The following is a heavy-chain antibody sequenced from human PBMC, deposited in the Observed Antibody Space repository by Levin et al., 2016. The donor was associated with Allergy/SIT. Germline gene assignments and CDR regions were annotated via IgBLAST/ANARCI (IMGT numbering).Heavy chain of an antibody. CDR2: INSDGSSI. CDR3: ARGAVTTEYYYYYYGMDV. D-gene: IGHD4-17*01. CDR1: GFTFSSYW. J-gene: IGHJ6*02. V-gene: IGHV3-74*01. Sequence: GESLKISCAASGFTFSSYWMHWVRQGPGKGLVWVSRINSDGSSISYADSVKGRFTISRDNAKNTLYLQMNSLRAEDTAVYYCARGAVTTEYYYYYYGMDVWGQGTTVTVSS.